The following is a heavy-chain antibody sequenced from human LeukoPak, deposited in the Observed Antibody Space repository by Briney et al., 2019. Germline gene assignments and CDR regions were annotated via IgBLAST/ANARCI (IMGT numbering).Heavy chain of an antibody. D-gene: IGHD3-10*02. Sequence: GGSLRLSCAASGFTFSSYAMSWVRQTPGKGLECVSIISGSGSSTYYADSVKGRLTISRDNSKNTLYLQMNSLRAEDTAVYYCAKDVRGSGYYFDYWGQGTLVTVSS. CDR3: AKDVRGSGYYFDY. V-gene: IGHV3-23*01. CDR2: ISGSGSST. CDR1: GFTFSSYA. J-gene: IGHJ4*02.